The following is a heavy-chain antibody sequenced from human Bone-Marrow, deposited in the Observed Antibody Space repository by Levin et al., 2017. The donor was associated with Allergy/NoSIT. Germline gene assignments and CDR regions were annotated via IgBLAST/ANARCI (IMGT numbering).Heavy chain of an antibody. J-gene: IGHJ4*02. V-gene: IGHV3-53*01. D-gene: IGHD3-10*01. CDR3: AWGLIQGETPFFDY. CDR1: GFSVSTNY. CDR2: IFGDGTI. Sequence: GESLKISCAASGFSVSTNYMNWIRQAPGKGLEWVSVIFGDGTIYYADSVMGRFTVSRDNSKNTLYLQMNSLRADDSAVYYCAWGLIQGETPFFDYWGQGTRVSVSS.